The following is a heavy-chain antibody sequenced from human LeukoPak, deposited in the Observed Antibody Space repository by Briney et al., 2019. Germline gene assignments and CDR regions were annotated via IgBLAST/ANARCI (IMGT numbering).Heavy chain of an antibody. CDR3: ARAVDSSAFSSFQH. D-gene: IGHD3-22*01. CDR1: GGSISSYY. J-gene: IGHJ1*01. Sequence: SETLSLTCTVSGGSISSYYWSWIRQPPGKGLEWIGYIYYSGSTNYNPSLKSRVTISVDTSKNQFSLRLKSVTAADTAVYYCARAVDSSAFSSFQHWGQGALVTVSS. CDR2: IYYSGST. V-gene: IGHV4-59*08.